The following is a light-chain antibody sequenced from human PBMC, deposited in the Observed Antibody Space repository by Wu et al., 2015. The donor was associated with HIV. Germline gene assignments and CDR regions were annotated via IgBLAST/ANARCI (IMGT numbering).Light chain of an antibody. V-gene: IGKV1-NL1*01. CDR1: QDIRNS. J-gene: IGKJ4*01. Sequence: DIQMTQSPSSLSASVGDRVTITCRASQDIRNSLAWYQQKPGIAPKLLLYAAARLESGVPSRFRGSGSGTDYTLTISSLQPEDFATYYCQQTYSMPLTFGGGTKVEIK. CDR3: QQTYSMPLT. CDR2: AAA.